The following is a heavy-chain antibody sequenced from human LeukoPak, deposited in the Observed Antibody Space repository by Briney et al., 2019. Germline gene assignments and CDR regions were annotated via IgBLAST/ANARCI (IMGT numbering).Heavy chain of an antibody. Sequence: PGGSLRLSCAASGFTFSTYVMHWVRQAPGKGLDWVAIIWHDGTNKYYADSVKGRFTISRDNSKNTLYLQMNSLRVEDTAVYYCATDIAVAGDFDYWGQGTLVTVSS. V-gene: IGHV3-33*01. CDR2: IWHDGTNK. CDR3: ATDIAVAGDFDY. J-gene: IGHJ4*02. D-gene: IGHD6-19*01. CDR1: GFTFSTYV.